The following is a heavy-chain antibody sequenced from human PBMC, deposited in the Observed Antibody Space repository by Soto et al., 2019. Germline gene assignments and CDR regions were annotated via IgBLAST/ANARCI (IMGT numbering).Heavy chain of an antibody. Sequence: QVKLVESRGGVVQPGRSLRLSCAASGFTFSSYAMHWVRQAPGKGLEWVAVISYDGSNKYYADSVKGRFTISRDNSKNMLYLQMNSLRAEDTAVYYCARDYLWFGPRSAFDIWGQGTIVTVSS. V-gene: IGHV3-30-3*01. CDR2: ISYDGSNK. J-gene: IGHJ3*02. D-gene: IGHD3-10*01. CDR3: ARDYLWFGPRSAFDI. CDR1: GFTFSSYA.